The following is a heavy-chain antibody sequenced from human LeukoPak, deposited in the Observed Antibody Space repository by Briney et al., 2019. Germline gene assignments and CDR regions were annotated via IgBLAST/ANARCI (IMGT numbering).Heavy chain of an antibody. CDR2: INHSGST. CDR1: GGSFSGYY. V-gene: IGHV4-34*01. CDR3: ARQASNLRYFDWLFYSHAFDI. D-gene: IGHD3-9*01. J-gene: IGHJ3*02. Sequence: SETLSLTCAVYGGSFSGYYWSWIRQPPGKGLEWIGEINHSGSTNYNPSLKSRVTISVDTSKNQFSLKLSSVTAADTAVYYCARQASNLRYFDWLFYSHAFDIWGQGTMVTVSS.